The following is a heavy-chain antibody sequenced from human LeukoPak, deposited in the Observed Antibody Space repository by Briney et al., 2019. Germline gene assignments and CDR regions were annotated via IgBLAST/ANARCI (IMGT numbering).Heavy chain of an antibody. CDR1: GGSFSGYY. D-gene: IGHD3-10*01. J-gene: IGHJ6*02. CDR2: INHSGST. CDR3: ARDNGSGSYSSPMDV. V-gene: IGHV4-34*01. Sequence: SETLSLTCAVYGGSFSGYYWSWIRQPPGKGLEWIGEINHSGSTNYNPSLKSRVTISVDTSKNQFSLKLSSVTAADTAVYYCARDNGSGSYSSPMDVWGQGTTVTVSS.